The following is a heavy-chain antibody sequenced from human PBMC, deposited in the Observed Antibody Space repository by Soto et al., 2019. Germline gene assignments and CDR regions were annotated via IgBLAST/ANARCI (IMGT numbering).Heavy chain of an antibody. J-gene: IGHJ4*02. V-gene: IGHV3-23*01. CDR3: AKYKFATTPHFDY. CDR2: ITGSGQIT. Sequence: EVQLLESGGDLVQPGGSLRLSCAASGFTFSDYSMTWVRQAPGKGLEGVSAITGSGQITHYADSVQGRFTISRDNSKNTLNLQMNSLRSEDTALYYCAKYKFATTPHFDYWGQGALVTVSS. CDR1: GFTFSDYS. D-gene: IGHD4-4*01.